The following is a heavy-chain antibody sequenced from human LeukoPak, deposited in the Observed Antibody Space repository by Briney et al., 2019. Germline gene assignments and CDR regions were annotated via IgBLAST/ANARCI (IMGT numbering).Heavy chain of an antibody. CDR2: IYYSGST. CDR3: ARQIFYYYGSGSYSTRAFDI. J-gene: IGHJ3*02. Sequence: SETLSLTCTVSGGSISISSYYWGWIRQPPGKGLEWIGSIYYSGSTYYNPTLKSRVTISVDTSKNQFSLKLSSVTAADTAVYYCARQIFYYYGSGSYSTRAFDIWGQGTMVTVSS. D-gene: IGHD3-10*01. V-gene: IGHV4-39*01. CDR1: GGSISISSYY.